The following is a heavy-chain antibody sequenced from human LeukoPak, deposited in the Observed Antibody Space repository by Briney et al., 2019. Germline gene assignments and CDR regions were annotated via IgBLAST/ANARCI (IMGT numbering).Heavy chain of an antibody. CDR1: GGSFSGYY. J-gene: IGHJ6*02. CDR2: INHSGGT. D-gene: IGHD3-22*01. Sequence: SETLSLTCAVYGGSFSGYYWSWIRQPPGKGLEWIREINHSGGTNYNPSLKSRVTISVDTSKNQFSLKLSSVTAADTAVYYCARGYYYDSSGYYPRRYYYGMDVWGQGTTVTVSS. CDR3: ARGYYYDSSGYYPRRYYYGMDV. V-gene: IGHV4-34*01.